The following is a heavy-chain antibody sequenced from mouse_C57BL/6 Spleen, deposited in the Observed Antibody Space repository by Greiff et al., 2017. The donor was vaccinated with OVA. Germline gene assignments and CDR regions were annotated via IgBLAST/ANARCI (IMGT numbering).Heavy chain of an antibody. J-gene: IGHJ4*01. CDR2: IYPGDGDT. V-gene: IGHV1-82*01. Sequence: QVQLKESGPELVKPGASVKISCKASGYAFSSSWMNWVKQRPGKGLEWIGRIYPGDGDTNYNGKFKGKATLTADKSSSTAYMQLSSLTSEDSAVYFCAREGPTGGYAMDYWGQGTSVTVSS. CDR3: AREGPTGGYAMDY. D-gene: IGHD1-1*01. CDR1: GYAFSSSW.